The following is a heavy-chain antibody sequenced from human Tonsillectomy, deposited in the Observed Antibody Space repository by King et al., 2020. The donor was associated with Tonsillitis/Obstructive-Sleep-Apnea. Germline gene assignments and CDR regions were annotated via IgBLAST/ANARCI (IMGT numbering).Heavy chain of an antibody. J-gene: IGHJ6*03. CDR2: SNHSGRT. V-gene: IGHV4-34*01. CDR3: ARKRSLYYYMDV. CDR1: GGSFSGYY. D-gene: IGHD1-1*01. Sequence: VQLQQWGAGLLKPSETLSLTCAVYGGSFSGYYWSWIRQPPGKGLEWIGESNHSGRTNYNPALKSRVNISVETSKNQFSLTRSSVTAADTAVYYCARKRSLYYYMDVWGKGTTVTVS.